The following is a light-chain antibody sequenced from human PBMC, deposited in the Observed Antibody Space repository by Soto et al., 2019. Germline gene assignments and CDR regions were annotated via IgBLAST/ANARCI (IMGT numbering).Light chain of an antibody. Sequence: EIVMTQSPATLSVSPGERATLSCRASQSISSKVGWYQQRHGQAPRLLMYGASTRATGIPARFSGSGSGTECTHTISSLESEDSGVYYWQQYNSWLQITFGQGTRLEIK. CDR3: QQYNSWLQIT. CDR1: QSISSK. J-gene: IGKJ5*01. CDR2: GAS. V-gene: IGKV3-15*01.